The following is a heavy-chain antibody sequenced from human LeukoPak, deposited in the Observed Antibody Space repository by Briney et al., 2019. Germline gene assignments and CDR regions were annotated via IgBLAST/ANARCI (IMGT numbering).Heavy chain of an antibody. CDR2: ISAYNGNT. Sequence: ASVKVSCKASGYTFTSYGISWVRQAPGQGLEWMGWISAYNGNTNYAQKLQGRVTMTTDTSTSTAYMELRSLRSDDTAVYYCAGTAAMEDYFDYWGQGTLVTVSS. CDR1: GYTFTSYG. D-gene: IGHD2-2*01. V-gene: IGHV1-18*01. CDR3: AGTAAMEDYFDY. J-gene: IGHJ4*02.